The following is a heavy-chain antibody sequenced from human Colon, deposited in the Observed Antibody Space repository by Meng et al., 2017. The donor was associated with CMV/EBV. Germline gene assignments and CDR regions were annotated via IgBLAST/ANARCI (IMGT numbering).Heavy chain of an antibody. J-gene: IGHJ6*02. Sequence: GESLKISCVASGLNINENYISWVRQPPGRGLEWISFIYTSGSTFYADSVKGRFTVSRNLSENTVYLQMNSLRVEDSAVYFCAKDRGRLFRDYYFGLDVWGQGTTVTVSS. D-gene: IGHD3-10*01. CDR2: IYTSGST. V-gene: IGHV3-53*01. CDR1: GLNINENY. CDR3: AKDRGRLFRDYYFGLDV.